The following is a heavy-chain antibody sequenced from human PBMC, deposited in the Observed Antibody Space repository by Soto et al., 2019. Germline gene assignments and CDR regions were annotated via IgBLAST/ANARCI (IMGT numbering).Heavy chain of an antibody. CDR1: GGSISSGAYY. J-gene: IGHJ6*02. D-gene: IGHD1-7*01. V-gene: IGHV4-30-4*01. CDR2: IYYSGST. CDR3: SGRNYNVYSYGMHV. Sequence: SETLSLTCTVSGGSISSGAYYWSWIRQPPGKGLEWIGYIYYSGSTYYNPSLKSRVTISVDTSKNQFSLKLSSVTAADTAVYYCSGRNYNVYSYGMHVWGHGSSVTVS.